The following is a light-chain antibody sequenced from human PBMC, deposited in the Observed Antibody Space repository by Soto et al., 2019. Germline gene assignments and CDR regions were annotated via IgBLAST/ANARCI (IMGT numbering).Light chain of an antibody. V-gene: IGKV3-15*01. CDR2: AAS. CDR1: QSVGRN. CDR3: QEYSKLPLFT. J-gene: IGKJ3*01. Sequence: EIVVTQSPGILSVSPGDRATLSCRASQSVGRNLAWYQQKPGQAATLLIYAASTRATGLPARFSGSGSGTDFTLTISSLQSEDFAVCYCQEYSKLPLFTFGPGTRVDIK.